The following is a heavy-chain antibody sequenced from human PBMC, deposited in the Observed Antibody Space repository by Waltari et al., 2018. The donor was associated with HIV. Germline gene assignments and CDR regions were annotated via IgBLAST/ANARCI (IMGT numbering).Heavy chain of an antibody. V-gene: IGHV4-38-2*01. CDR1: GYSIESGYY. Sequence: QVQLQESGPGLVKPSETLSLTCPVSGYSIESGYYWGWIRQPPGKALEWIGSSLHSGNTYYNPSLKSRLTISLDTSKNQVSLKLSSVTAADTAVYYCASGSHRGHSHGIDYWGQGTLVTVSS. CDR2: SLHSGNT. D-gene: IGHD5-18*01. J-gene: IGHJ4*02. CDR3: ASGSHRGHSHGIDY.